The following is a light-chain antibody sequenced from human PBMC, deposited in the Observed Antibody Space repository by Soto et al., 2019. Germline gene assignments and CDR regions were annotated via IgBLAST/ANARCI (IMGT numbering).Light chain of an antibody. J-gene: IGKJ3*01. CDR2: GAF. V-gene: IGKV3-20*01. CDR3: LHFSRSAIFT. Sequence: EIVLTQSPGTLSLSPGERATLSCRASQTVNSDYLAWYQHRPGQAPRLLIYGAFISAAGIPDRFSGSGSGTDFTLTISRLEHEDFAVYHCLHFSRSAIFTFGPGTTVDIK. CDR1: QTVNSDY.